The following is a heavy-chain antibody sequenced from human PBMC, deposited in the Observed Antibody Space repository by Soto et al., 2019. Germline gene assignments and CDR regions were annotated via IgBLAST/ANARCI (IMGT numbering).Heavy chain of an antibody. CDR3: ARPGDAITRKPKAFDI. D-gene: IGHD1-20*01. V-gene: IGHV1-69*13. J-gene: IGHJ3*02. CDR1: GGTFSSYA. Sequence: ASVKVSCKASGGTFSSYAISWVRQAPGQGLEWMGGIIPIFGTANYAQKFQGRVTITADESTSTAYMELSSLRSEDTAVYYCARPGDAITRKPKAFDIWGQGTMVTVSS. CDR2: IIPIFGTA.